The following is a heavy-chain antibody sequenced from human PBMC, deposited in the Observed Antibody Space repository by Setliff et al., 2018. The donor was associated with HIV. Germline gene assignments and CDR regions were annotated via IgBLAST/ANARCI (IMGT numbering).Heavy chain of an antibody. J-gene: IGHJ6*03. CDR2: ICCSGST. CDR1: GDSISSGNSY. V-gene: IGHV4-31*03. CDR3: ARGLKAEYYYYYYMDV. Sequence: SETLSLTCTVSGDSISSGNSYWSWIRKHPGNRLEWNGYICCSGSTYYNPSLQSRITISLDTSKNHFSLKLSSVTAADPSVYYCARGLKAEYYYYYYMDVLGKGTTVTVSS.